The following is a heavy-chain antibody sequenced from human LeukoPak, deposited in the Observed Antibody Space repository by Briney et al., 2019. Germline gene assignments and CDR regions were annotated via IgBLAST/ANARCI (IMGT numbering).Heavy chain of an antibody. J-gene: IGHJ5*02. V-gene: IGHV1-69*02. CDR1: GGTFSSYT. Sequence: SVKVSCKASGGTFSSYTISWVRQAPGQGLEWMGRIIPILGIANYAQKFQGRVTITADKSTSTAYMELSSLRSEDTAVYYCARYYDESSGPGAFDPWGQGTLVTVSS. D-gene: IGHD3-22*01. CDR2: IIPILGIA. CDR3: ARYYDESSGPGAFDP.